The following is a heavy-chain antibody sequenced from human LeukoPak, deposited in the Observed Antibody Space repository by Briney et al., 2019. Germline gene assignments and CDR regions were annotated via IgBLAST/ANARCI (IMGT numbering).Heavy chain of an antibody. CDR3: AELGITMIGVV. Sequence: GGSLRLSCAASGFTFSSYEMNWVRQAPGKGLERVSTISSSGSSIFYAASVKGRFTISRDNAKNSLYLQMNSLRAEDTAVYYCAELGITMIGVVWGKGTTVTISS. D-gene: IGHD3-10*02. CDR1: GFTFSSYE. J-gene: IGHJ6*04. CDR2: ISSSGSSI. V-gene: IGHV3-48*03.